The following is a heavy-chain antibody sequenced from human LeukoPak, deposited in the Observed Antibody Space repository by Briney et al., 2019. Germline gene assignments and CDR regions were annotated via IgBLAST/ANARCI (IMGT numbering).Heavy chain of an antibody. D-gene: IGHD6-13*01. Sequence: TGGSLRLSCAASGFTFSSYAMSWVRQAPGXXXXXXSAIIGXXXXXXXAXSXXXXXXXSRDNSKNTLFLQMNSLRAEDTAVYYCAKDRAQQLVLDFWGQGTLVTVSS. J-gene: IGHJ4*02. CDR2: IIGXXXXX. CDR3: AKDRAQQLVLDF. V-gene: IGHV3-23*01. CDR1: GFTFSSYA.